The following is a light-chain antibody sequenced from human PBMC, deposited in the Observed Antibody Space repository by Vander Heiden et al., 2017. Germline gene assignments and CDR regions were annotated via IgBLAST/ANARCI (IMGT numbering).Light chain of an antibody. CDR3: QAWDSSTGLV. CDR2: QDS. V-gene: IGLV3-1*01. J-gene: IGLJ2*01. Sequence: SYELTQPPSVSVSPGQTASITCSGDKLGDKYACWYQQKPGRSPVLVIYQDSKRPSVIPERFSGSNSGNTATLTISGTQAMDEADYYCQAWDSSTGLVFGGGTKLTVL. CDR1: KLGDKY.